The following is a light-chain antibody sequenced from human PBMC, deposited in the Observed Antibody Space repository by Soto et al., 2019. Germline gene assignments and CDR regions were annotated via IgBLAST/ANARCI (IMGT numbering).Light chain of an antibody. V-gene: IGKV1-39*01. J-gene: IGKJ1*01. CDR1: QSIVSY. CDR2: AAS. CDR3: QQYYSYPWT. Sequence: IEGTLTPSSLSASVGDRVTITCRASQSIVSYLNWYQQKRGKAPKLXIYAASTLQSGVPSRFSGSGSGTDFTLTISCLQSEDFATYYCQQYYSYPWTFGQGTKADI.